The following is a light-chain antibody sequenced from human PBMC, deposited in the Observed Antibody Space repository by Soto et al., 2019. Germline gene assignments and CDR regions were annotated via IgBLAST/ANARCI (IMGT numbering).Light chain of an antibody. J-gene: IGKJ2*01. V-gene: IGKV1-33*01. CDR3: QQYDNLPPEYT. Sequence: DIQMTQSPSSLSASVGDRVTITCQASQDISNYLNWYQQKPGKAPKLLIYDASNLETGVPSRFSGSGSGTDFTFTISSLQPEDSATYYCQQYDNLPPEYTFGQGTKLEIK. CDR1: QDISNY. CDR2: DAS.